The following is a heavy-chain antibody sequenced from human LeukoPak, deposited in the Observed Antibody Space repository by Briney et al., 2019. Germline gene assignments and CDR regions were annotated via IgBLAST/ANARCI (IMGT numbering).Heavy chain of an antibody. Sequence: SETLSLTCNVSGGSITSHPWSWIRQPPGKGLEWIGYISSSGSTNFHPSFKSRVTISADRSKNQISLRMRSVTAADTAVYYCARHRCDYFDYWGQGTLVTVSS. J-gene: IGHJ4*02. CDR3: ARHRCDYFDY. CDR2: ISSSGST. D-gene: IGHD3-16*02. V-gene: IGHV4-59*08. CDR1: GGSITSHP.